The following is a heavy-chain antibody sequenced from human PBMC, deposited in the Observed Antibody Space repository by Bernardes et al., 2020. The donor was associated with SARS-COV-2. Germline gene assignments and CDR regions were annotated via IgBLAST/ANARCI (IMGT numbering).Heavy chain of an antibody. CDR1: GFTFSGAW. CDR2: IKRAVDGGTT. CDR3: TSDSFCSRNLCSGPNYYYGMDV. V-gene: IGHV3-15*01. J-gene: IGHJ6*02. D-gene: IGHD2-2*01. Sequence: GGSLRLSCAASGFTFSGAWMTWVRQAPGKGLEWVGRIKRAVDGGTTDYAAPVKGRFTISRDDSKNTLYLQMNNLKTEDTAVYYCTSDSFCSRNLCSGPNYYYGMDVWGQGTTVTVSS.